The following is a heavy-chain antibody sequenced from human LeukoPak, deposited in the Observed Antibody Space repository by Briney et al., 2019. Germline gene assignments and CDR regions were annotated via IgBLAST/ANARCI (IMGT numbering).Heavy chain of an antibody. V-gene: IGHV4-59*01. J-gene: IGHJ4*02. D-gene: IGHD3-22*01. Sequence: SETLSLTCAVYGGSFSGYYWSLIRQPPGKGLEWIGNIYYSGSTNYNPSLKSRVTISVDTSKNQFSLKLSSVTAADTAVYYCAREDRSSGYSLDYWGQGTLVTVSS. CDR1: GGSFSGYY. CDR3: AREDRSSGYSLDY. CDR2: IYYSGST.